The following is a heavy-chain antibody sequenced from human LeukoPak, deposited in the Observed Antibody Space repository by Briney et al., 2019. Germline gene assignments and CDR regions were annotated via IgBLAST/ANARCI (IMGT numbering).Heavy chain of an antibody. Sequence: GGSLRLSCAASGFTFTSYSMNWVRQAPGKGLEWISYIGGDGIAFYADSVKGRFTASKDDARKSMYLQMNSLRVEDTAVYYCAKDRANWAIDDWGQGTQVTVSS. CDR1: GFTFTSYS. V-gene: IGHV3-48*04. J-gene: IGHJ4*02. CDR3: AKDRANWAIDD. D-gene: IGHD3-16*01. CDR2: IGGDGIA.